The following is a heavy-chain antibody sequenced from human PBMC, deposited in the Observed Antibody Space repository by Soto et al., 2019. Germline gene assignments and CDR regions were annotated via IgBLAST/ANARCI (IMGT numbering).Heavy chain of an antibody. Sequence: GASVKVSCKASGYTFTGYSMHWVRQAPGQGLEWMGWINPNSGGTNYAQKFQGRVTMTRDTSISTAYMELSRLRSDDTAVYYCARDIAYCGGDCYTFDYWGQGTLVTVSS. V-gene: IGHV1-2*02. CDR3: ARDIAYCGGDCYTFDY. D-gene: IGHD2-21*02. J-gene: IGHJ4*02. CDR1: GYTFTGYS. CDR2: INPNSGGT.